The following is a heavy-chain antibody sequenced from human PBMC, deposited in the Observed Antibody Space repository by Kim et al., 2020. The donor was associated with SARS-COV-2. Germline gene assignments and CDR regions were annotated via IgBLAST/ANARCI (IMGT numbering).Heavy chain of an antibody. Sequence: GGSLRLSCAASGFTFSSYVMSWVRQAPGKGLEWVSGISPTGSNTYYVDSVKGRFTISRDNSKNTLYLQMNSLRVEDTAVYYCAKEGSSSWFAPHWYFDLWGRGTLVTASS. D-gene: IGHD6-13*01. CDR1: GFTFSSYV. CDR2: ISPTGSNT. V-gene: IGHV3-23*01. J-gene: IGHJ2*01. CDR3: AKEGSSSWFAPHWYFDL.